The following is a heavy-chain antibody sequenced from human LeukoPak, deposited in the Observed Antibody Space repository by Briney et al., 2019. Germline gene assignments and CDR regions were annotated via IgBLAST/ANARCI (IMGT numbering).Heavy chain of an antibody. D-gene: IGHD2-2*01. V-gene: IGHV1-2*02. CDR2: INPNSGDT. CDR1: GYTFTGHY. CDR3: ARRLTTSQDLDY. J-gene: IGHJ4*02. Sequence: ASVKVSCKASGYTFTGHYMYWVRQTPGQGLEWMGWINPNSGDTNYAQKFQGRATMTRDTSISTAYMDLNRRTSDDTAVYYCARRLTTSQDLDYWGQGTLVTVSS.